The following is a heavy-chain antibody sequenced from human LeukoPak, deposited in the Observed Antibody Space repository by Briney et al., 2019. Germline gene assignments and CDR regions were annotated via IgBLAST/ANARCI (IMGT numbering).Heavy chain of an antibody. V-gene: IGHV3-20*04. D-gene: IGHD3-10*02. J-gene: IGHJ6*04. CDR1: GFTFSSYW. CDR2: INWNGGGT. CDR3: AELGITMIGGV. Sequence: GGSLRLSCAASGFTFSSYWMSWVRQAPGKGLEWVSGINWNGGGTGYADSVKGRFTISRDNAKNSLYLQMNSLRAEDTAVYYCAELGITMIGGVWGKGTTVTISS.